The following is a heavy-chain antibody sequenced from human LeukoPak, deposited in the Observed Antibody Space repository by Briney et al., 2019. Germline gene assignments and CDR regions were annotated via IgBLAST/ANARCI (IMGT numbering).Heavy chain of an antibody. D-gene: IGHD4-11*01. V-gene: IGHV1-18*01. J-gene: IGHJ3*02. CDR3: ARDYYNDYEDTFDI. CDR2: VSGYDGRT. CDR1: GYSFASYG. Sequence: ASVKVSCKASGYSFASYGISWVRHAPGQGLKWMGWVSGYDGRTNYAQNLKGRVTVTAETSTSTVYMELRSLRSDDTAIYYCARDYYNDYEDTFDIWGQGTMVTVSS.